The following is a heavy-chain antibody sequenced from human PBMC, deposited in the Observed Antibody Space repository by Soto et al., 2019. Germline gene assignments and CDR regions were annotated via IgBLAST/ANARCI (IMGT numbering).Heavy chain of an antibody. V-gene: IGHV1-69*01. D-gene: IGHD3-10*01. J-gene: IGHJ6*02. CDR1: GVSFSSYA. CDR3: ARELKEPGSYYYYGLDV. Sequence: QVQLVQSGAEVKKPGSSVKVSCKVSGVSFSSYAITWVRQAPGQGLEWMGGIIPIIGTTKYAQKFQGRVTITADESTTTAYMEVSSLISEDRAVYYCARELKEPGSYYYYGLDVWGQGTTVTVSS. CDR2: IIPIIGTT.